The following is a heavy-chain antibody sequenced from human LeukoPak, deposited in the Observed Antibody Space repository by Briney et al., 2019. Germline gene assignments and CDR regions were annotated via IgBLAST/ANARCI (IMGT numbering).Heavy chain of an antibody. CDR1: GVTFSSSS. V-gene: IGHV3-21*01. Sequence: GGALRLSCAPSGVTFSSSSMNWVPQAPGKGLEWGSSISSSSSYIYYADSVKGRFTISRDNAKNSLYLQMNSLRAEDTAVYYCARDAGTTVVTPFDYWGQGTLVTVSS. D-gene: IGHD4-23*01. J-gene: IGHJ4*02. CDR3: ARDAGTTVVTPFDY. CDR2: ISSSSSYI.